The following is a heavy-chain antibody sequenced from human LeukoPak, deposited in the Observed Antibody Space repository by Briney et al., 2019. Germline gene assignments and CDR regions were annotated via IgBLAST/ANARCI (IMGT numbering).Heavy chain of an antibody. J-gene: IGHJ4*02. D-gene: IGHD6-19*01. V-gene: IGHV4-59*08. CDR2: VYYSGAT. Sequence: SETLSLTCTVSGGPISTHYWSWIRQPPGKGLEWIGYVYYSGATDYNPSLKSRVTISLDTSKNQFSLRLTSVTAADTAVYYCARRVAVTGIYCFDHWGQGTPVTVSS. CDR3: ARRVAVTGIYCFDH. CDR1: GGPISTHY.